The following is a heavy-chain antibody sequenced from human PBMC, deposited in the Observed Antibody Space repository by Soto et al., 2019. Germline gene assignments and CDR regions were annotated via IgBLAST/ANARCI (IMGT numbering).Heavy chain of an antibody. Sequence: GGSLRLSCAASGFTFNSYAMGWVRQAPGKGLEWVSAIRGSGGSTYYADSVKGRFTISRDNSQNTLYLQMSSLRAEDTAIYYCAKSISSSSWSCFDYWGQGTLVTVSS. CDR1: GFTFNSYA. V-gene: IGHV3-23*01. J-gene: IGHJ4*02. CDR3: AKSISSSSWSCFDY. D-gene: IGHD6-13*01. CDR2: IRGSGGST.